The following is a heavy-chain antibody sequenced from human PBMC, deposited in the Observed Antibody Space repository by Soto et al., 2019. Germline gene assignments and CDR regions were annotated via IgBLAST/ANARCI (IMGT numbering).Heavy chain of an antibody. Sequence: LRLSCAASGFTFSSYAMSWVRQAPGKGLEWVSAISGSGGSTYYADSVKGRFTISRDNSKNTLYLQMNSLRAEDTAVYYCAKDGLTMIVVVRTFDYWGQGTLVTVSS. D-gene: IGHD3-22*01. CDR1: GFTFSSYA. V-gene: IGHV3-23*01. CDR2: ISGSGGST. J-gene: IGHJ4*02. CDR3: AKDGLTMIVVVRTFDY.